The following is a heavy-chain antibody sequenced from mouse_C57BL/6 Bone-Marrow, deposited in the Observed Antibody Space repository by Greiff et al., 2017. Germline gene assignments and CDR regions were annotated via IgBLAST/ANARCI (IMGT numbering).Heavy chain of an antibody. CDR1: GYAFSSYW. CDR2: IYPGDGDT. CDR3: ARSGLLPLFAY. Sequence: QVQLQQSGAELVKPGASVKISCKASGYAFSSYWMNWVKQRPGKGLEWIGQIYPGDGDTNYNGKFKGKATLTADKSSSTTYMQLSSLTSEDSAVSFCARSGLLPLFAYWGQGTLVTVSA. J-gene: IGHJ3*01. D-gene: IGHD2-10*01. V-gene: IGHV1-80*01.